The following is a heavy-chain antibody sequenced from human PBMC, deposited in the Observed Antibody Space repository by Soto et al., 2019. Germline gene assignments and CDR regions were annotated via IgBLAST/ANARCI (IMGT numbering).Heavy chain of an antibody. CDR1: GGSISSYY. J-gene: IGHJ2*01. D-gene: IGHD2-2*01. CDR3: ARVSSSTWYFDL. Sequence: QVQLQESGPGLVKPSETLSLTCTVSGGSISSYYWSWIRQPPGKGLEWIGYIYYSGSTNYNPSLKSRVTISVDTSKNQFSLKLSSVTAADTAVYYCARVSSSTWYFDLWGRGTLVTVSS. CDR2: IYYSGST. V-gene: IGHV4-59*01.